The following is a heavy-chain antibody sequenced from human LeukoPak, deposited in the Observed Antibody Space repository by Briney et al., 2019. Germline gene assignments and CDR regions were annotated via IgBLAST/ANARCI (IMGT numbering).Heavy chain of an antibody. CDR1: GFTFSSYE. D-gene: IGHD3-3*01. J-gene: IGHJ4*02. V-gene: IGHV3-48*03. CDR3: AGYDFWSGYPYLFDY. CDR2: ISSSGSTI. Sequence: GGSLRLSCAASGFTFSSYEMNWVRQAPGKGLEWVSYISSSGSTIYYADSVKGRFTISRDNAKNPLYLQMNSLRAEDTAVYYCAGYDFWSGYPYLFDYWGQGTLVTVSS.